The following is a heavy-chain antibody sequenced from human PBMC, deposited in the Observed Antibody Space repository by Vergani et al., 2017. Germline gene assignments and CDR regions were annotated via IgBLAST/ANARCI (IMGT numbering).Heavy chain of an antibody. CDR3: ARDSSGYYTTRGSXFDY. J-gene: IGHJ4*02. D-gene: IGHD3-22*01. V-gene: IGHV4-30-4*01. CDR1: GGSISSGDYY. CDR2: IYYSGST. Sequence: QVQLQESGPGLVKPSQTLSLTCTVSGGSISSGDYYWSWIRQPPGKGLEWIGYIYYSGSTYYNPSLKSRVTISVDTSKNQFSLKLSSVTAADTAVYYCARDSSGYYTTRGSXFDYWGQGTLVTVSS.